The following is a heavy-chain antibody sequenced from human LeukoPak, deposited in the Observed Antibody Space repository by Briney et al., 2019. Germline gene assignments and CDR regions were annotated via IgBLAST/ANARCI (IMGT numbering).Heavy chain of an antibody. CDR2: IYYSGNT. Sequence: SETLSLTCTVSGDSINGFYWNWIRQPPGKGLEWIGYIYYSGNTNYNPSLKIRVTMSVDTSTNQFSLKLSSVTAADTAVYYCASSKTPWIQLWFFDIWGQGTMVTVSS. J-gene: IGHJ3*02. CDR1: GDSINGFY. CDR3: ASSKTPWIQLWFFDI. V-gene: IGHV4-59*01. D-gene: IGHD5-18*01.